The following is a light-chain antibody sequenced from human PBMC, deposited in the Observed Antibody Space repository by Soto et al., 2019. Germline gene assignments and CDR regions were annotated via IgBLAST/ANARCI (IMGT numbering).Light chain of an antibody. J-gene: IGKJ5*01. CDR1: QGVRSN. V-gene: IGKV3D-15*01. CDR3: QQYNNGPAIT. Sequence: EIVMTQSPATLSVSPGERATLSCRASQGVRSNLAWYQQKPGQPPRLVISGASTRAPGIPARFSGFGSGTDFTLTISSLQSEDFAIYYCQQYNNGPAITFGQGTRLEIK. CDR2: GAS.